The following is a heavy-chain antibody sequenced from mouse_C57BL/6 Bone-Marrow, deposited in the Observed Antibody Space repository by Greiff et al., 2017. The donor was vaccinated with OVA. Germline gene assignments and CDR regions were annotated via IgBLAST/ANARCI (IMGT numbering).Heavy chain of an antibody. Sequence: VQLQQSGPGLVQPSQSLSITCTVSGFSLTSYGVHWVRQSPGTGLEWLGVIWSGGSPDYNAAFISRLSISKDNSKSQVFFKMNSLQADDTAIYYCGREPIITTVVAGFDYWGQGTTLTVSS. CDR3: GREPIITTVVAGFDY. J-gene: IGHJ2*01. CDR2: IWSGGSP. V-gene: IGHV2-2*01. D-gene: IGHD1-1*01. CDR1: GFSLTSYG.